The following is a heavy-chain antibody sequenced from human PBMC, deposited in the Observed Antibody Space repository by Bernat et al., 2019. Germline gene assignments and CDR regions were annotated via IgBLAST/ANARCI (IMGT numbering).Heavy chain of an antibody. D-gene: IGHD3-22*01. CDR1: GGSISSGDYY. V-gene: IGHV4-30-4*01. CDR2: IYYSGST. Sequence: QVQLQESGPGLVKPSQTLSLTCTVSGGSISSGDYYWSWIRQPPGKGLEWIGYIYYSGSTYYNPSLKSRVTISVDTSKNQFSLKLSSVTAADTAVYYCARGTHENYYDSSGYYYPFDYWGQGTLVTVSS. J-gene: IGHJ4*02. CDR3: ARGTHENYYDSSGYYYPFDY.